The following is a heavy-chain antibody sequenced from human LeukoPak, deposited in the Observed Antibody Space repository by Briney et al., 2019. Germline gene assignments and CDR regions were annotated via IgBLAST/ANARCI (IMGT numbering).Heavy chain of an antibody. D-gene: IGHD6-19*01. J-gene: IGHJ4*02. CDR2: ISTTSSYI. CDR1: GFTFSYYG. CDR3: ARDSSGWHDRWDY. V-gene: IGHV3-21*01. Sequence: GGSLRLSCAASGFTFSYYGINWVRQAPGKGLEGVSFISTTSSYIYYADSVKGRFTISRDNAKNSVYLQMNSLRVEDTAVYYCARDSSGWHDRWDYWGQGTLVTVSS.